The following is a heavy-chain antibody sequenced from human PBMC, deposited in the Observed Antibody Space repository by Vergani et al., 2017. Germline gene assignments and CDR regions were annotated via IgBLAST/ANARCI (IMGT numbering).Heavy chain of an antibody. Sequence: EVQLLESGGDLVQPGGSLSLSCAASGFTFSSYAMSWVRQAPGKGLEWVSAISDSGCSTYYADSVKGRFTISRDNSKNTLYLQMNSLRAEDTAVYYCAKDWYDYIWGSYNYWGQGTLVTVSS. J-gene: IGHJ4*02. V-gene: IGHV3-23*01. CDR3: AKDWYDYIWGSYNY. CDR2: ISDSGCST. D-gene: IGHD3-16*01. CDR1: GFTFSSYA.